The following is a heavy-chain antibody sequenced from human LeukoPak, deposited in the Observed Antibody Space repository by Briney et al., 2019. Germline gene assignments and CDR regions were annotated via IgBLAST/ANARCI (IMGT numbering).Heavy chain of an antibody. Sequence: GGSLRLSCAASGFTFSSYEMNWVRQAPGKGLEWISYISSSGGLIYYADSVKGRFTISRDNAKNSLYLQMNSLRAEDTAVYYCARDYGGSSPFDYWGQGTLVTVSS. D-gene: IGHD4-23*01. V-gene: IGHV3-48*03. J-gene: IGHJ4*02. CDR1: GFTFSSYE. CDR2: ISSSGGLI. CDR3: ARDYGGSSPFDY.